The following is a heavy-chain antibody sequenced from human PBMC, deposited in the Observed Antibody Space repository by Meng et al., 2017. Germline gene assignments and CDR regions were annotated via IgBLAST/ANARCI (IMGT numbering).Heavy chain of an antibody. D-gene: IGHD4-17*01. CDR2: IYYSGST. Sequence: QVQLQESGPGLVKPSQTLSLTCTVSGGSISSGGYYWSWIRQHPGKGLEWIGYIYYSGSTYYNPSLKSRVAISVDTSKNQFSLKLSSVTAADTAVYYCARDAAVTTSRGAFDIWGQGTMVTVSS. CDR1: GGSISSGGYY. CDR3: ARDAAVTTSRGAFDI. J-gene: IGHJ3*02. V-gene: IGHV4-31*03.